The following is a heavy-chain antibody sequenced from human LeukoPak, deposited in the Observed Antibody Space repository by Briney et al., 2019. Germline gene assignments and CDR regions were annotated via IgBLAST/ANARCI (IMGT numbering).Heavy chain of an antibody. V-gene: IGHV3-9*01. D-gene: IGHD3-9*01. J-gene: IGHJ1*01. Sequence: GGSLRLSCAASGFTFDDYAMHWVRQAPGKGLEWVSGISWNSGSIGYADSVKGRFTISRDNAKNSLYLHMNSLRAEDTALYYCAKTPHYDILTGYSAEYFQHWGQGTLVTVSS. CDR1: GFTFDDYA. CDR3: AKTPHYDILTGYSAEYFQH. CDR2: ISWNSGSI.